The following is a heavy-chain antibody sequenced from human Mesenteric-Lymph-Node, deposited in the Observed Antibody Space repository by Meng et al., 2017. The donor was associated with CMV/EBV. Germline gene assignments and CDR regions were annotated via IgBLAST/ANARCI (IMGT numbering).Heavy chain of an antibody. CDR2: ISRSSNYI. D-gene: IGHD4-17*01. CDR1: GFTFSDYS. CDR3: ARAPLRYLFDY. Sequence: GESLKISCAASGFTFSDYSMNWVRQAPGKGLEWVSSISRSSNYIYYADSVKGRFTISRDNSKNTLYLQMNSLRAEDTAVYYCARAPLRYLFDYWGQGTLVTVSS. V-gene: IGHV3-21*04. J-gene: IGHJ4*02.